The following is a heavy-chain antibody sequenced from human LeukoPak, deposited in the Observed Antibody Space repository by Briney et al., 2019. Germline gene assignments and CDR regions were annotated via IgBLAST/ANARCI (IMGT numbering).Heavy chain of an antibody. J-gene: IGHJ6*02. CDR2: ISSSGSTI. Sequence: GGSLRLSCAASGFTFRSYEMSWVRQAPGKGLEWVSYISSSGSTIYYADSVKGRFTISRDNAKNSLYLQMNSLRAEDTAVYYCARDSREWIQLWLPGRFYYGMDVWGQGTTVTVSS. CDR1: GFTFRSYE. V-gene: IGHV3-48*03. CDR3: ARDSREWIQLWLPGRFYYGMDV. D-gene: IGHD5-18*01.